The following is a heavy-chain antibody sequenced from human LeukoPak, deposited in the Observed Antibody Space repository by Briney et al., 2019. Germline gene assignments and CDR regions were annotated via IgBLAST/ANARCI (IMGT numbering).Heavy chain of an antibody. Sequence: LPGGSLRLSCAASGFTFSNYALNWVRQAPGKGLEWVSASGTSGDTYYADSVRGRFTISRDNAKNMVYLQMSSLRAEDTALYYCAQKRPGTYPFDYWGRGTLVTVSS. CDR1: GFTFSNYA. J-gene: IGHJ4*02. D-gene: IGHD6-13*01. CDR3: AQKRPGTYPFDY. V-gene: IGHV3-23*01. CDR2: SGTSGDT.